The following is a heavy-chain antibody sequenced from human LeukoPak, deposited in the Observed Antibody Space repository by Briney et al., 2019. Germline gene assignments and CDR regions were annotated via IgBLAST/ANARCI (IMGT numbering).Heavy chain of an antibody. Sequence: PGGSLRLSCAASGFTFSSDGMHWVRQAPGKGLEWVAVIWYDGSNKYYADSVKGRFTISRDNSKNTLYLQMDSLRAEDTAVYYCAREGVAVAGKTALDYWGQGTLVTVSS. CDR2: IWYDGSNK. D-gene: IGHD6-19*01. CDR1: GFTFSSDG. J-gene: IGHJ4*02. V-gene: IGHV3-33*01. CDR3: AREGVAVAGKTALDY.